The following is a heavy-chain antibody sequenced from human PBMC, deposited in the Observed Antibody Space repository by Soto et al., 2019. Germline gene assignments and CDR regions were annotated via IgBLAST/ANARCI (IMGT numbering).Heavy chain of an antibody. CDR2: MSSSGDSI. J-gene: IGHJ6*02. V-gene: IGHV3-11*01. Sequence: QVQLVESGGGLVKPGGSLRLSCAASGITFSDCYMNWIRQAPGKGLEWVSYMSSSGDSINYAGSVRGRFTVSRDNAKNSLYLQMNGLRAEDTAMYYFARVRFGQWGYAMDVWGQGTTVTVSS. CDR3: ARVRFGQWGYAMDV. CDR1: GITFSDCY. D-gene: IGHD3-10*01.